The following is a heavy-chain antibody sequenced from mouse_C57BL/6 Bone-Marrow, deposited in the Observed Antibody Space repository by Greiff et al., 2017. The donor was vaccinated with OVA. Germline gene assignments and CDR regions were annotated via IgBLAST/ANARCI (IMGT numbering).Heavy chain of an antibody. CDR2: IDPETGGT. J-gene: IGHJ2*01. V-gene: IGHV1-15*01. D-gene: IGHD4-1*01. Sequence: QVQLKQSGAELVRPGASVTLSCKASGYTFTDYEMHWVKQTPVHGLEWIGAIDPETGGTAYNQKFKGKAILTADKSSSTAYMELRSLTSEDSAVYYCTRDGDWDEGGYYFDYWGQGTTLTVSS. CDR3: TRDGDWDEGGYYFDY. CDR1: GYTFTDYE.